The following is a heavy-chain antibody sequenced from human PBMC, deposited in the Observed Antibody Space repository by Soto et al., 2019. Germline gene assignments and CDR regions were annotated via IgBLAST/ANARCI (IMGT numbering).Heavy chain of an antibody. CDR2: IWYDGSNK. J-gene: IGHJ4*02. Sequence: QVQLVESGGGVVQPGRSLRLSCAASGFTFSSYGMHWVRQAPGKGLEWVAVIWYDGSNKYYADSVKGRFTISRDNSKNTLYLQMNSLRAEDTAVYYCARVNAGWLQPDYWGQGTLVTVSS. CDR1: GFTFSSYG. V-gene: IGHV3-33*01. D-gene: IGHD5-12*01. CDR3: ARVNAGWLQPDY.